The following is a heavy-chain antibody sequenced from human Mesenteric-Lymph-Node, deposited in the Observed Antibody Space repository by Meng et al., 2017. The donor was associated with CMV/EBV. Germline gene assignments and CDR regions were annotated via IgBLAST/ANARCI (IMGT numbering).Heavy chain of an antibody. CDR3: ARAARARWYFDL. D-gene: IGHD6-6*01. V-gene: IGHV1-2*02. J-gene: IGHJ2*01. Sequence: ASVKVSCKASGYTFTSYDINWVRQATGQGLEWMGWINPNSGGTNYAQKFQGRVTMTRDTSISTAYMELSRLRSDDTAVYYCARAARARWYFDLWGRGTLVTVSS. CDR2: INPNSGGT. CDR1: GYTFTSYD.